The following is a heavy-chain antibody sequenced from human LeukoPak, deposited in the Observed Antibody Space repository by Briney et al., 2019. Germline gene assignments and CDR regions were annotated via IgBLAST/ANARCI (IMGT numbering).Heavy chain of an antibody. V-gene: IGHV3-74*01. CDR1: GFTLSSYW. D-gene: IGHD4-11*01. CDR2: INSDGSNT. CDR3: VRGIQSWLNGMDV. J-gene: IGHJ6*02. Sequence: PGGSLRLSCAASGFTLSSYWMHWVRQVPGKGLVWVSRINSDGSNTRYADSVKGRFTVSRDNAKNTLFLQMNSLRTEDTAVYYCVRGIQSWLNGMDVWGQGTTVTVSS.